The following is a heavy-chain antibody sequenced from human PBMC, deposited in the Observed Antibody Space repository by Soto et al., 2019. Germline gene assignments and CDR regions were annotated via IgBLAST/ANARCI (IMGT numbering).Heavy chain of an antibody. J-gene: IGHJ4*02. CDR2: ISAYNGNT. CDR1: GYTFTSYG. Sequence: ASVKVSCKASGYTFTSYGITWVRQAPGQGLEWMGWISAYNGNTNYAQKLQGRVTMTTDTSTSTAYMELRSLRSDDTAVYYCARALLSGAGTSFAYWGQGTLVTVSS. D-gene: IGHD6-19*01. V-gene: IGHV1-18*01. CDR3: ARALLSGAGTSFAY.